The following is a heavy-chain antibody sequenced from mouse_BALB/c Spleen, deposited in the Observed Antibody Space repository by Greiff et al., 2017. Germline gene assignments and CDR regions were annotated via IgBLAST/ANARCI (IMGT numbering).Heavy chain of an antibody. Sequence: VKLMESGPGLVQPSQSLSITCTVSGFSLTSYGVHWVRQSPGKGLEWLGVIWSGGSTDYNAAFISRLSISKDNSKSQVFFKMNSLQANDTAIYYCARNWGLRSSSAMDYWGQGTSVTVSS. CDR1: GFSLTSYG. CDR2: IWSGGST. D-gene: IGHD1-1*01. J-gene: IGHJ4*01. CDR3: ARNWGLRSSSAMDY. V-gene: IGHV2-2*02.